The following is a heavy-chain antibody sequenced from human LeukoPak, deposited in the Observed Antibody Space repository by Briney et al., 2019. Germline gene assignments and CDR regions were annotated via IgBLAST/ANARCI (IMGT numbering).Heavy chain of an antibody. CDR2: MSGDATNT. J-gene: IGHJ4*02. Sequence: PGGSLRLSCEASGLTFSSYAMNWVRQAPGKGLEWVSTMSGDATNTYYADSVKGRFTISRDNSKTTLFLQMNSLRAEDTAVYYCAKRTSGSSWYSSDSWGQGTLVTVSS. CDR1: GLTFSSYA. CDR3: AKRTSGSSWYSSDS. D-gene: IGHD6-13*01. V-gene: IGHV3-23*01.